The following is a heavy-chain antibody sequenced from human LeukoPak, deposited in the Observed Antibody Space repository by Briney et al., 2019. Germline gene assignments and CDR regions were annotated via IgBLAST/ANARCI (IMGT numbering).Heavy chain of an antibody. CDR3: ATDLG. Sequence: GGSLRLSCQASGFTFTDSWMHWVRKPPGKGLVWVSRVDHDGSGTAYADSVTGRFTISRDNAKNTVYLQMNSLRADDTAVYYCATDLGWGQGTLVTVSS. V-gene: IGHV3-74*01. CDR1: GFTFTDSW. J-gene: IGHJ4*02. CDR2: VDHDGSGT. D-gene: IGHD4-17*01.